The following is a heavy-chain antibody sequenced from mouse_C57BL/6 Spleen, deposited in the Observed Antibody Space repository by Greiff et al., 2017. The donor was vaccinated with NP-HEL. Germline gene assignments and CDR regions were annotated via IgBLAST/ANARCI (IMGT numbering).Heavy chain of an antibody. CDR3: ARNYSSSLLGD. CDR1: GYTFTSYW. V-gene: IGHV1-52*01. Sequence: QVQLQQPGAELVRPGSSVKLSCKASGYTFTSYWMHWVKQRPIQGLEWIGNIDPSDSETHYNQKFKDKATLTVDKSSSTAYMQLSSLTSEDSAVYYCARNYSSSLLGDWGQGTTLTVSS. D-gene: IGHD1-1*01. J-gene: IGHJ2*01. CDR2: IDPSDSET.